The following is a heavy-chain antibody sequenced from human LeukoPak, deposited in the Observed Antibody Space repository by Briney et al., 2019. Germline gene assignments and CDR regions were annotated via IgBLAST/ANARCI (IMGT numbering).Heavy chain of an antibody. CDR1: GGSISSYY. CDR3: ARGVYIAAAQYGY. V-gene: IGHV4-59*01. D-gene: IGHD6-13*01. CDR2: IYYSGTT. J-gene: IGHJ4*02. Sequence: SETLSLTCTVSGGSISSYYWNWIRQPPGKGLEWIGYIYYSGTTNYNPSLKSRVTISVDTSKNQFSLRLSSVTAADTAVYYCARGVYIAAAQYGYWGQGTLVTVSS.